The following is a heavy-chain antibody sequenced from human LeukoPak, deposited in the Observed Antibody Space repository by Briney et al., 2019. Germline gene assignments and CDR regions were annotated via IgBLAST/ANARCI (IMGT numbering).Heavy chain of an antibody. CDR2: IKSKTDGGTT. CDR1: GFTFSNYW. V-gene: IGHV3-15*01. J-gene: IGHJ4*02. Sequence: GGSLRLSCAASGFTFSNYWMSWVRQAPGKGLEWVGRIKSKTDGGTTDYAAPVKGRFTISRDDSKSTLYLQMNSLKTEDTAVYYCTAETGIAATQGFDYWGQGTLVTVSS. CDR3: TAETGIAATQGFDY. D-gene: IGHD6-13*01.